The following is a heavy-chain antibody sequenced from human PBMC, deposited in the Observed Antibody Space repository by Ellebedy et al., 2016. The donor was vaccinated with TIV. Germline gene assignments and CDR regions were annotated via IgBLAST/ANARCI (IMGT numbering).Heavy chain of an antibody. CDR2: INYSGSA. J-gene: IGHJ6*02. D-gene: IGHD3-10*01. CDR3: ARQAVRGVSHLFHFGMDV. V-gene: IGHV4-59*08. CDR1: GASMSTYY. Sequence: MPSETLSLTCIVSGASMSTYYWSWIRQTPGKGLEWIGNINYSGSANYNPSLKSRVTISRDTSKNQLSLRLTSVTAADTGVYYCARQAVRGVSHLFHFGMDVWGQGTTVIVSS.